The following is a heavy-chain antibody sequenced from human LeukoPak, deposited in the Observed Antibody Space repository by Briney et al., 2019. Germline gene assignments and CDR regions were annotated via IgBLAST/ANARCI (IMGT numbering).Heavy chain of an antibody. J-gene: IGHJ5*02. Sequence: SQTLSLTCTVSGDSISSGNYYWTWLRQPAGKGLEWIGHIYTSSSTNYNPSLKSRVTISVDTSKNQFSLKLSSVTAADTAVYYCARDRGGYCSSTSCHAGYWFDPWGQGTLVTVSS. CDR3: ARDRGGYCSSTSCHAGYWFDP. D-gene: IGHD2-2*01. V-gene: IGHV4-61*09. CDR2: IYTSSST. CDR1: GDSISSGNYY.